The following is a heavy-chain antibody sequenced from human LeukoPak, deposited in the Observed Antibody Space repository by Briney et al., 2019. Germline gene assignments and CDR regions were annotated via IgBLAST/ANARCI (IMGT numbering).Heavy chain of an antibody. CDR3: ASMHSSSWLNYFDY. Sequence: PGESLKISCKGSGYSFSSYWIGWVRQMPGKGLEWMGIIYPGDSDTRYSPSFQGQVTISADRSISTAYLQWSSLKASDTAMYYCASMHSSSWLNYFDYWGQGTLVTVSS. CDR2: IYPGDSDT. CDR1: GYSFSSYW. J-gene: IGHJ4*02. D-gene: IGHD6-13*01. V-gene: IGHV5-51*01.